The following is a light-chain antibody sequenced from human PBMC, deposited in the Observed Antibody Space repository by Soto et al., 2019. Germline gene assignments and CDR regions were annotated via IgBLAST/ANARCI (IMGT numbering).Light chain of an antibody. CDR1: QSISTF. CDR3: QQSYSTPWT. Sequence: DLQMTQSPSSLSASVGDRVTITSRASQSISTFLNWYQQKPGKAPKLLIYAASSLQSGVPSRFSGRGSGTDFTLAISSLQPEDFATYYCQQSYSTPWTFGQGTKVEIK. V-gene: IGKV1-39*01. J-gene: IGKJ1*01. CDR2: AAS.